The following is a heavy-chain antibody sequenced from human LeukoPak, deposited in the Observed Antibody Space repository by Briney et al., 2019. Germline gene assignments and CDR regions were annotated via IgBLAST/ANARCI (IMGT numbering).Heavy chain of an antibody. J-gene: IGHJ4*02. Sequence: PGGSLRLSCAASGFTFRSYGMHWVRQAPGKGLEWMAFVRDDGSTKYYADSVKGRFTISRDNSKSTLLLQMNSLRAEDTAVYFCAKTVSSSWGFFDSWGQGTLVTVSS. CDR3: AKTVSSSWGFFDS. CDR1: GFTFRSYG. D-gene: IGHD6-6*01. V-gene: IGHV3-30*02. CDR2: VRDDGSTK.